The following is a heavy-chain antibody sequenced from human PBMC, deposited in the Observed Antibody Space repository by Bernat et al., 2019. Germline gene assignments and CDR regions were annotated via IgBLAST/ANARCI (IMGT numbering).Heavy chain of an antibody. CDR1: GGSISSGDYY. D-gene: IGHD3-22*01. J-gene: IGHJ4*02. CDR2: IYYSGST. V-gene: IGHV4-30-4*01. CDR3: ARARHIYDSSGYYALHFDY. Sequence: QVQLQESGPGLVKPSQTLSLTCTVSGGSISSGDYYWSWIRQPPGKGLEWIGYIYYSGSTYYNPSHKSRVTISVDTSKNQFSLKLSSVTAADTAVYYCARARHIYDSSGYYALHFDYWGQGTLVTVSS.